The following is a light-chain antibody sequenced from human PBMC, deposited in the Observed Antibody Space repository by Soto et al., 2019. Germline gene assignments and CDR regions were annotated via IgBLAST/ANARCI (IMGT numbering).Light chain of an antibody. CDR2: LGS. V-gene: IGKV2-28*01. CDR1: QSLLYENGYTY. Sequence: DIVMTQSPLSLPVTPGEPASISCRSSQSLLYENGYTYFDWYVQKPGQPPQLLIYLGSNRPFGVPDRFSGSVSGTDFTLKISRVETEDVGVYYCMQALKPPYTFGQGTKLEIK. CDR3: MQALKPPYT. J-gene: IGKJ2*01.